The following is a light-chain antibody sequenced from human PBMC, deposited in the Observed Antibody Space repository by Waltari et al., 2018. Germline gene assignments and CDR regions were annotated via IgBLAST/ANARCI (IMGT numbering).Light chain of an antibody. CDR1: ENIGTD. CDR3: QQRTHWPTA. V-gene: IGKV3-11*01. J-gene: IGKJ2*01. CDR2: DAT. Sequence: EIVLTQSPATLSSSPGERVALSCRANENIGTDLAWLQQIPGQAPRLLVYDATRRAIGIPDRFSGSGSGTEFTLIISRLESEDFVIYYCQQRTHWPTAFGQGTRLEVK.